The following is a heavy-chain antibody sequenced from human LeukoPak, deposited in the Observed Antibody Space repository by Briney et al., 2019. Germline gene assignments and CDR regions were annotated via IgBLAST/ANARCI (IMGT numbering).Heavy chain of an antibody. CDR3: ARVAQLWSH. CDR2: ISSSGSTI. CDR1: GFTFSSYE. J-gene: IGHJ4*02. Sequence: GGSLRLSCAASGFTFSSYEMNWVRQAPGKGLEWVSYISSSGSTIYYADSVKGRFTISRDNAKNSLYRQMNSLRAEDTAVYYCARVAQLWSHWGQGTLVTVSS. V-gene: IGHV3-48*03. D-gene: IGHD5-18*01.